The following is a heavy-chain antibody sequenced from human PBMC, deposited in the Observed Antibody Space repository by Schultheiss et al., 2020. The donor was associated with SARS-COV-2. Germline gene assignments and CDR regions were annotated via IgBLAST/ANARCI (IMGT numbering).Heavy chain of an antibody. CDR1: GGSISSGGYY. V-gene: IGHV4-39*07. J-gene: IGHJ5*02. D-gene: IGHD6-19*01. Sequence: SETLSLTCTVSGGSISSGGYYWGWIRQPPGKGLEWIGSIYHSGSTYYNPSLKSRVTISVDTSKNQFSLKLSSVTAADTAVYYCARSPGTYSSGWYDWFDPWGQGTLVTVSS. CDR3: ARSPGTYSSGWYDWFDP. CDR2: IYHSGST.